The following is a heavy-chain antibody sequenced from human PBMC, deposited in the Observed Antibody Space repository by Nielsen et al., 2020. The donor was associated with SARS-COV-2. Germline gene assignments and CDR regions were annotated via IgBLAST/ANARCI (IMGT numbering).Heavy chain of an antibody. V-gene: IGHV3-30-3*01. CDR3: ARGLLEMATISFYYYYGMDV. J-gene: IGHJ6*02. Sequence: GESLKISCAASGFTFSNYAVHWVRQAPGKGLEWVAVISYDGSNKYYADSVKGRFTISRDNSKNTLYLQMNSLRAEDTAVYYCARGLLEMATISFYYYYGMDVWGQGTTVTVSS. CDR1: GFTFSNYA. D-gene: IGHD5-24*01. CDR2: ISYDGSNK.